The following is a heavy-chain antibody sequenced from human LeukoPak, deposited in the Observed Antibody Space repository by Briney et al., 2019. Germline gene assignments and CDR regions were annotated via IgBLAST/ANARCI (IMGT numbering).Heavy chain of an antibody. J-gene: IGHJ4*02. Sequence: PGGSLRLSCAASGFTFSSYSMNWVRQAPGHGREWVSSISSSSSYIYYAASMKGRFTISRDNAKNSLYLQMNSLRAEDTAVYYCARGNAAGYCSSTSCSRWVYWGQGTLVTVSS. V-gene: IGHV3-21*01. CDR1: GFTFSSYS. CDR3: ARGNAAGYCSSTSCSRWVY. CDR2: ISSSSSYI. D-gene: IGHD2-2*01.